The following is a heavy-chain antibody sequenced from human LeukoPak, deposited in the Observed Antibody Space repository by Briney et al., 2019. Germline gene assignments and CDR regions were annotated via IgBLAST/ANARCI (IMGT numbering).Heavy chain of an antibody. J-gene: IGHJ4*02. CDR3: ARFSGPAPYFDY. Sequence: GGSLRLSCAASGFTVSSYWMHWVRQGPGKGLVWVSRINSDGSVTSYADSVKGRFTVSRDNAKNTLYLQMNSLRAEDTAVYYCARFSGPAPYFDYWGQGTLVTVSS. CDR2: INSDGSVT. CDR1: GFTVSSYW. D-gene: IGHD2-2*01. V-gene: IGHV3-74*01.